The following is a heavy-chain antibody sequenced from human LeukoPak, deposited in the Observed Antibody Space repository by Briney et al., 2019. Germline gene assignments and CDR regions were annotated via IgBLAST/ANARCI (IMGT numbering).Heavy chain of an antibody. CDR1: GFTVSSNY. D-gene: IGHD3-22*01. Sequence: PGGSLRLSCAASGFTVSSNYMTWVRQAPGKGLEWVSIIYRGGSTYYADSVKGRFTISRDNSKNTLYLQMNSLRAEDTAMCYCARTSGYYDSSTYYENAFDIWGQGTMVTVSS. V-gene: IGHV3-53*01. J-gene: IGHJ3*02. CDR3: ARTSGYYDSSTYYENAFDI. CDR2: IYRGGST.